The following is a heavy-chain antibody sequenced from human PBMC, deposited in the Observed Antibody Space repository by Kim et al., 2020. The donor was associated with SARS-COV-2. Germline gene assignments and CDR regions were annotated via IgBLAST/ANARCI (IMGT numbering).Heavy chain of an antibody. CDR1: GFTFDDYA. CDR2: ISWNSGSI. J-gene: IGHJ4*02. CDR3: VTLAY. V-gene: IGHV3-9*01. Sequence: GGSLRLSCAASGFTFDDYAMHWVRQAPGKGLEWVSGISWNSGSIGYADSVKGRFTISRDNAKNSLYLQMNSLRAEDTALYYCVTLAYWGQGTLVTVSS.